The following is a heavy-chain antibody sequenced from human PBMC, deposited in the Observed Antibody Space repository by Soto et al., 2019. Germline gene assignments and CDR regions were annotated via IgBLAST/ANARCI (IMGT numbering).Heavy chain of an antibody. V-gene: IGHV1-69*13. CDR1: GGTFSSYA. J-gene: IGHJ4*02. CDR2: IIPIFGTA. CDR3: ARDSSKGMATSYPVFDY. D-gene: IGHD5-12*01. Sequence: SVKVSCKASGGTFSSYAISWVRQAPGQGLEWMGGIIPIFGTANYAQKFQGRVTITADESTSTAYMELSSLRSEDTAVYYCARDSSKGMATSYPVFDYWGQGTLVTVSS.